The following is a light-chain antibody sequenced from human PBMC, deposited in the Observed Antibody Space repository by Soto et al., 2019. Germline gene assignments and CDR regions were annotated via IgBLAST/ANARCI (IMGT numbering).Light chain of an antibody. Sequence: EIQMTQSPSTLSASVGDRVTITCRASQSISTHLAWYQQKPGKAPEVLIYDASTLESGVASRFSGSGSGTKFTLNCSSLQPDDFDTYYCQQYSSNLYTFGQGPSWRAN. CDR3: QQYSSNLYT. CDR2: DAS. V-gene: IGKV1-5*01. J-gene: IGKJ2*01. CDR1: QSISTH.